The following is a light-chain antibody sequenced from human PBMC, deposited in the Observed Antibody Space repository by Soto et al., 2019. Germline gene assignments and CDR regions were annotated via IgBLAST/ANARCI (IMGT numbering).Light chain of an antibody. CDR1: QSVSSTF. CDR2: GSS. J-gene: IGKJ1*01. V-gene: IGKV3-20*01. CDR3: QQYDSSPRT. Sequence: EIVLTQSPGTLSLSPGERATLSCRASQSVSSTFLGWYQQKPGQAPVLLIYGSSNRAPGIPDRFSGSGSGTDFTLTISRLEPEDFAVYYCQQYDSSPRTFGQGTKVEIK.